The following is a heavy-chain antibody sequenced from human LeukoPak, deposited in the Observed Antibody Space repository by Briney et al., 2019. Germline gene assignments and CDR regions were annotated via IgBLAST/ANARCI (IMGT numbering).Heavy chain of an antibody. CDR2: MNPNSGNT. D-gene: IGHD3-10*01. CDR3: ARGRRANRSMVRGVIEWFDP. Sequence: GASVKVSCKASGYTFTSYDINWVRQATGQGLEWMGWMNPNSGNTGYAQKFQGRVTMTRNTSISTAYMELSSLRSEDTAVYYCARGRRANRSMVRGVIEWFDPWGQGTLVTVSS. J-gene: IGHJ5*02. V-gene: IGHV1-8*01. CDR1: GYTFTSYD.